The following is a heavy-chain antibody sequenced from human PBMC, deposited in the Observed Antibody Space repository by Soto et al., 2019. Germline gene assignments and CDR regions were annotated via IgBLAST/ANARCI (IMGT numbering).Heavy chain of an antibody. CDR2: IYYSGST. CDR1: GGSISSSSYY. Sequence: QLQLQESGPGLVKPSETLSLTCTVSGGSISSSSYYWGWIRQPPGKGLEWIGSIYYSGSTYYNPSLKSRVTITVYTSKNQFSLKLSSVTAADTAVYYCARHGSGDIVVVPAAIAFDYWCQGPLVTVSS. J-gene: IGHJ4*02. CDR3: ARHGSGDIVVVPAAIAFDY. D-gene: IGHD2-2*02. V-gene: IGHV4-39*01.